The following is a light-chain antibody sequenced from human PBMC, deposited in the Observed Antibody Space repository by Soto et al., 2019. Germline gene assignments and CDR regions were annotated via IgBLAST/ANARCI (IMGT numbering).Light chain of an antibody. CDR1: QSVSTTY. Sequence: ELVLTQSPGTLSLSPGERATLSCRASQSVSTTYLAWYQQKPGQAPRLLIYGTSSRAAGIPDRFSGSGSGKDFALTISRLEPEDFAVYHCQVYGYSPRYTFGQGTKLEIK. CDR2: GTS. V-gene: IGKV3-20*01. J-gene: IGKJ2*01. CDR3: QVYGYSPRYT.